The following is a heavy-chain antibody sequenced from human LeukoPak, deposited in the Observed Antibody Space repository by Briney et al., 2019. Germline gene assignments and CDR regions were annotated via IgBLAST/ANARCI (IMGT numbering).Heavy chain of an antibody. J-gene: IGHJ4*02. Sequence: SETLSLTCTVSGGSISSYYWSWIRQPPGKGLEWIGYIYNSGSSNYNPSLKSRATISVDTSKNQFSLKVSSVTAADTAVYYCARDSGVGADFDYWGQGTLVTVSS. CDR3: ARDSGVGADFDY. CDR1: GGSISSYY. D-gene: IGHD6-13*01. CDR2: IYNSGSS. V-gene: IGHV4-59*01.